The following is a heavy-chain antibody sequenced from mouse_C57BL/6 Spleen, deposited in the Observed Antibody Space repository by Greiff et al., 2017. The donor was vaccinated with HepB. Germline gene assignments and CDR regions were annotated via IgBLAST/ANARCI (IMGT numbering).Heavy chain of an antibody. CDR2: IYWDDDK. J-gene: IGHJ4*01. CDR1: GFSLSTSGMG. V-gene: IGHV8-12*01. CDR3: ARRAIYYYGSSPYYYAMDY. Sequence: QVTLKVSGPGILQSSQTLSLTCSFSGFSLSTSGMGVSWIRQPSGKGLEWLAHIYWDDDKRYNPSLKSRLTISKDTSRNQVFLKITSVDTADTATYYCARRAIYYYGSSPYYYAMDYWGQGTSVTVSS. D-gene: IGHD1-1*01.